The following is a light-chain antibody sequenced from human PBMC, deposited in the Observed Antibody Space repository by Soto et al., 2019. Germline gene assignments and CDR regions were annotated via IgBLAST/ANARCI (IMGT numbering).Light chain of an antibody. J-gene: IGLJ2*01. Sequence: QSALTQPASVSGSPGQSITISCTGSRSDVGGYNYVSWYQQHPDKAPKLMIYDVSNRPSGVSNRFSGSKSGNTASLTISGLHAEDEADYYCSSYTSSNTLVFGGGTKLTVL. V-gene: IGLV2-14*03. CDR2: DVS. CDR3: SSYTSSNTLV. CDR1: RSDVGGYNY.